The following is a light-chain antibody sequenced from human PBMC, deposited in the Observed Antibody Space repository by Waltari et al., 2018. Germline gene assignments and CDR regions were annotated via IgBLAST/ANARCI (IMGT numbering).Light chain of an antibody. Sequence: IVLTQSPATLSLSPGDSVTLSCRASKDIEVYLAWYQQKRAQPPRLFISDAFKRASGIPLSVTRGGSGTDLTLTISGLEPEDFAVYFCQQHDESFTFGQGTQLE. CDR2: DAF. J-gene: IGKJ2*01. CDR1: KDIEVY. CDR3: QQHDESFT. V-gene: IGKV3-11*01.